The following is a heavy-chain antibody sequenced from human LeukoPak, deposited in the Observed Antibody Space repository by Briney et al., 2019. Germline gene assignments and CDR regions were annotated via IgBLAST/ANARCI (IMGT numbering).Heavy chain of an antibody. D-gene: IGHD1-14*01. J-gene: IGHJ3*02. CDR2: ISSSSSYI. Sequence: GGSLRLSCAASGFTFSSYSMNWVRQAPGKGLEWVSSISSSSSYIYYADSVKGRFTISRDDSKNTVFLQMNSLRAEDTATYYCAKDREDHNNIWDAFDIWGQGTMVTVSS. CDR3: AKDREDHNNIWDAFDI. CDR1: GFTFSSYS. V-gene: IGHV3-21*04.